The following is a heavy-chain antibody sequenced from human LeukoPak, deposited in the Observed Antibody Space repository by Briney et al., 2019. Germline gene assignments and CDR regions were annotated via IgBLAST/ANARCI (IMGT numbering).Heavy chain of an antibody. CDR1: GYTFTTYG. D-gene: IGHD3-10*01. CDR2: TSPYNDDT. Sequence: GASVKVSCKASGYTFTTYGISWVRQAPGQGLEWMGWTSPYNDDTNYVQKFQGRVTMTTDTSTSTAYMELGSLRSDDTAVYYCARDVRSPMVRGIVFDFWGQGTVVTVSS. V-gene: IGHV1-18*01. CDR3: ARDVRSPMVRGIVFDF. J-gene: IGHJ4*02.